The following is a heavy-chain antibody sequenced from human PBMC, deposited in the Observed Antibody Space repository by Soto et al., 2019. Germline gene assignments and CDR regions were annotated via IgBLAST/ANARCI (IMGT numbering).Heavy chain of an antibody. J-gene: IGHJ6*02. V-gene: IGHV3-7*05. D-gene: IGHD3-10*01. CDR2: IKQDGSEK. CDR1: GFTFSSYW. Sequence: EVQLVESGGGLVQPGGSLRLSCAASGFTFSSYWMSWVRQAPGKGLEWVANIKQDGSEKNYVDSVKGRFTISRDNAKNSLYLQMNSLRAEDTAVYYCASRDITMVRGVYYYYDMDVWGQGTTVTVSS. CDR3: ASRDITMVRGVYYYYDMDV.